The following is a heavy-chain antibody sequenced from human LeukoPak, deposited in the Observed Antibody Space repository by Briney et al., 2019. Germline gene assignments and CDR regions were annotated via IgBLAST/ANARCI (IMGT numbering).Heavy chain of an antibody. CDR2: ISSNDI. CDR1: GFTFSIYS. Sequence: PGGSLRLSCAASGFTFSIYSMNWVRQAPGKGLEWVSYISSNDIYDADSVKGRFTISRDNAKNSLYLQMNSLRAEDTAVYYCARDSAWSFDYWGQGTLVTVSS. D-gene: IGHD2-8*02. CDR3: ARDSAWSFDY. J-gene: IGHJ4*02. V-gene: IGHV3-48*01.